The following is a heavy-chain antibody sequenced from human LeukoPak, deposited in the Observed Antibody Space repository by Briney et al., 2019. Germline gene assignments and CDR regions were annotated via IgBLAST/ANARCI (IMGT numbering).Heavy chain of an antibody. CDR1: GGSISNSGDF. Sequence: SETLSLTCSVSGGSISNSGDFWAWIRQPPGRDLEWIGSIYYSGSTYYNPSLKSRVTISVDTSKNQFSLKLSSVTAADTAVYYCASLYYDFWMRFLRYYYMDVWGKGTTVTVSS. CDR2: IYYSGST. V-gene: IGHV4-39*07. J-gene: IGHJ6*03. CDR3: ASLYYDFWMRFLRYYYMDV. D-gene: IGHD3-3*01.